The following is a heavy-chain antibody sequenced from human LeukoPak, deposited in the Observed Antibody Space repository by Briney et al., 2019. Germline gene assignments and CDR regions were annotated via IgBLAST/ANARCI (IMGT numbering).Heavy chain of an antibody. V-gene: IGHV3-21*01. CDR2: ISSSSGSI. Sequence: PGGSLRLSCGASGFTFSSYNMNWVRQAPGKGLEWVSSISSSSGSIYYADSVKGRFTISRDNAKNLLYLQMNSLRAEDTAVYYCARRVTTYYFDSWGQGTLVTVSS. D-gene: IGHD3-3*01. CDR1: GFTFSSYN. CDR3: ARRVTTYYFDS. J-gene: IGHJ4*02.